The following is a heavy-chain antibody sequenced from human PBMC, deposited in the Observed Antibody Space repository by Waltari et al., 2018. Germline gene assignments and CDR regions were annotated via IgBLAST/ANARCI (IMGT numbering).Heavy chain of an antibody. Sequence: EVQLLESGGGLVQPGGSLRLSCAGSGLTFSSYAMRWVRQAPGKGLEWVSAISGSGGSTYYADSVKGRFTISRDNSKNTLYLQMNSLRAEDTAVYYCANSEQWLGDFDYWGQGTLVTVSS. V-gene: IGHV3-23*01. J-gene: IGHJ4*02. CDR2: ISGSGGST. D-gene: IGHD6-19*01. CDR3: ANSEQWLGDFDY. CDR1: GLTFSSYA.